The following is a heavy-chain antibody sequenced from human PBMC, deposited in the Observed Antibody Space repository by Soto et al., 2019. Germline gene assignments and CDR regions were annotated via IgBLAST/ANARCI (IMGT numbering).Heavy chain of an antibody. Sequence: SETLSLTCTVSGGSISSGGYYWIWIRQHPGKGLEWIGYIYYSGSTYYNPSLKSRVTISVDTSKNQSSLKLSSVTAADTAVYYCARAELVGATDYWGQGTLVTVSS. CDR1: GGSISSGGYY. CDR2: IYYSGST. D-gene: IGHD1-26*01. J-gene: IGHJ4*02. V-gene: IGHV4-31*03. CDR3: ARAELVGATDY.